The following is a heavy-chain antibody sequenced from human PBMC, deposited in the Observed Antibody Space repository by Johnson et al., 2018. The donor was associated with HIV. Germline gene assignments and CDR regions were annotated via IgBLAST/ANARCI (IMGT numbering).Heavy chain of an antibody. V-gene: IGHV3-15*01. CDR1: GFTFSNAW. J-gene: IGHJ3*02. CDR2: IKSKTDGGTT. Sequence: VQLVESGGGVVQPGRSLRLSCAASGFTFSNAWMSWVRQAPGKGLEWVGRIKSKTDGGTTDYAAPVKGRFTISRDDSKNTLYLQMNSLKTEDTAVYYCTTEFVRDSSGYSIWGQGTMVTVSS. D-gene: IGHD3-22*01. CDR3: TTEFVRDSSGYSI.